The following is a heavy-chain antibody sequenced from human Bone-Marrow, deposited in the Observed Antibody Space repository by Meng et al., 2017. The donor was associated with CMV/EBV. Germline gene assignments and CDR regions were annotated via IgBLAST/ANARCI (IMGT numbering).Heavy chain of an antibody. V-gene: IGHV1-69*05. CDR3: ARARTDGYYCYGMDV. J-gene: IGHJ6*02. D-gene: IGHD5-24*01. Sequence: SVKVSCKASGGTFSSYAISWVRQAPGQGLEWMGGIIPIFGTANYAQKFQGRVTITTDESTSTAYMELSSLRSEDTAVYYCARARTDGYYCYGMDVWGQGTTVTVSS. CDR2: IIPIFGTA. CDR1: GGTFSSYA.